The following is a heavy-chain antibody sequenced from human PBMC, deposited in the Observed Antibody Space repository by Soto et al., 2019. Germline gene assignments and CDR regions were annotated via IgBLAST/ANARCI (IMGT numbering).Heavy chain of an antibody. V-gene: IGHV4-34*01. CDR1: GGSFSGYY. CDR2: INHSGST. Sequence: QVQLQQWGAGLLKPSETLSLTCAVYGGSFSGYYCSWIRQPPGKGLERIGEINHSGSTNYNPSLKRQVTISAVTSKHQFSRKLSSVPAADTAVYYCARGSSGWYPGDYWGQGTLVTVSS. CDR3: ARGSSGWYPGDY. D-gene: IGHD6-19*01. J-gene: IGHJ4*02.